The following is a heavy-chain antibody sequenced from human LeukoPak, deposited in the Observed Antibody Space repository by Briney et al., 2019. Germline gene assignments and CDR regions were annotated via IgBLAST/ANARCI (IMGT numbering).Heavy chain of an antibody. J-gene: IGHJ4*02. CDR1: RFTFSSYC. CDR2: ISSSSSYI. V-gene: IGHV3-21*01. D-gene: IGHD1-26*01. Sequence: GGSMRLSCAASRFTFSSYCMNWVRQAPGKGLEWVSSISSSSSYIYYADSVKGRFTISRDNAKNSLYLQMNSLRAEDTAVYYCASDLPDGSYSAGFDYWGQGTLVTVSS. CDR3: ASDLPDGSYSAGFDY.